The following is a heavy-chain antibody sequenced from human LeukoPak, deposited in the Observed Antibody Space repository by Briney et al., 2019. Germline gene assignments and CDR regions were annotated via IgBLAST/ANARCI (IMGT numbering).Heavy chain of an antibody. CDR3: AKYYGDYACYYYMDV. CDR2: ISGSGGST. Sequence: GGSLRLSCAASGFTFSSYAMSWVRQAPGMGLEWVSAISGSGGSTYYADSVKGRFTISRDNSKNTLYLQMNSLRAEDTAVYYCAKYYGDYACYYYMDVWGKGTTVTVSS. CDR1: GFTFSSYA. D-gene: IGHD4-17*01. J-gene: IGHJ6*03. V-gene: IGHV3-23*01.